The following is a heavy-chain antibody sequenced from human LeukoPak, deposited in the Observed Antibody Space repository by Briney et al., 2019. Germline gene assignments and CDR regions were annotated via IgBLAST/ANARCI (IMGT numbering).Heavy chain of an antibody. CDR1: GGSFSGYY. CDR2: INHSGST. J-gene: IGHJ5*02. CDR3: ARALRVRQNGYSSSWYKLPRPWFDP. Sequence: SETLSLTCAVYGGSFSGYYWSWIRQPPGKGLEWIGEINHSGSTNYNPSLKSRVTISVDTSKNQFSLKLSSVTAADTAVYYCARALRVRQNGYSSSWYKLPRPWFDPWGQGTLVTVSS. D-gene: IGHD6-13*01. V-gene: IGHV4-34*01.